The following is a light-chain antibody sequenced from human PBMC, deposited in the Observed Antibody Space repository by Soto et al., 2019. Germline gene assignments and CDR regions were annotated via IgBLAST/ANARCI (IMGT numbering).Light chain of an antibody. J-gene: IGKJ4*01. CDR1: QTFNSW. Sequence: DIQMTQSPSSVSASVVDRLTITCRASQTFNSWVTWYQQKPGKAPKLLIYEAFTLQSGVSSRFSGNGSGTDFTLTISSLEPEDFAVYYCQQHSDWPLTFGGGTKVDIK. V-gene: IGKV1-5*01. CDR3: QQHSDWPLT. CDR2: EAF.